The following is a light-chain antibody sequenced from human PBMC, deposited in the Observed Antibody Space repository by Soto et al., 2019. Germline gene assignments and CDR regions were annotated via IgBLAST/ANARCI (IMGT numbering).Light chain of an antibody. Sequence: ETVLTQSPGTLSLSPGERATLSCRASQSVGGSLAWYQQRPGQAPRLLVYHTSNRATGIPDRFRASGSGTDFTLTISRLEPEDFAVYYCQQYESSPRTFGQGTKVDIK. V-gene: IGKV3-20*01. CDR2: HTS. J-gene: IGKJ1*01. CDR1: QSVGGS. CDR3: QQYESSPRT.